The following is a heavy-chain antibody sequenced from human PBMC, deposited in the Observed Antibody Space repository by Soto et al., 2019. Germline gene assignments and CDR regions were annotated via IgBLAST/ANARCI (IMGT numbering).Heavy chain of an antibody. Sequence: GGSLRLSCAASGFTFSSYAMSWFRQAPGKGLEWVSAISGSGGSTYYADSVKGRFTISRDNSKNTLYLQMNSLRAEDTAVYYCAKDPNRYYDSSGYYSGWGQGTLVTVSS. CDR3: AKDPNRYYDSSGYYSG. CDR1: GFTFSSYA. CDR2: ISGSGGST. J-gene: IGHJ4*02. D-gene: IGHD3-22*01. V-gene: IGHV3-23*01.